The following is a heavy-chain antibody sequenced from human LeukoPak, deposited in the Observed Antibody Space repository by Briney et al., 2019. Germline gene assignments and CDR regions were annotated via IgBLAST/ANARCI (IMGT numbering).Heavy chain of an antibody. CDR2: IWFDGSNE. Sequence: GGSLRLSCAASGFTFSTYSMHWVRQAPGKGLEWVAVIWFDGSNEYYADSVKGRFTISRDNSKNTLYLQMNSQRAEDTAVYYCASGTSGWYFDYWGQGTLVTVSS. CDR3: ASGTSGWYFDY. CDR1: GFTFSTYS. D-gene: IGHD6-19*01. J-gene: IGHJ4*02. V-gene: IGHV3-33*01.